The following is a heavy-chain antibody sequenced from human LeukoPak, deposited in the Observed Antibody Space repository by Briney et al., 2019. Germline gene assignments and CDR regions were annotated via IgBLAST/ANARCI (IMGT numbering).Heavy chain of an antibody. CDR3: ARARRSCSGGSCYSHFDY. D-gene: IGHD2-15*01. Sequence: TVKVSCKASGGTFSSYAISWVRQAPGQGLEWMGGIIPIFGTANYAQKFQGRVTITTDESTSTAYMELSSLRSEDTAVYYCARARRSCSGGSCYSHFDYWGQGTPVTVSS. J-gene: IGHJ4*02. CDR2: IIPIFGTA. CDR1: GGTFSSYA. V-gene: IGHV1-69*05.